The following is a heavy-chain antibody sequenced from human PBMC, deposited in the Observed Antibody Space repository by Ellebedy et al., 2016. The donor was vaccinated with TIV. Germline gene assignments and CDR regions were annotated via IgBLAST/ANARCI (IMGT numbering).Heavy chain of an antibody. CDR1: GFAFSNYW. V-gene: IGHV3-74*01. Sequence: PGGSLRLSCAASGFAFSNYWMHWVRQVPGKGLVWVARIYNDGTSTSYAESVQGRFTISRDNAKNTLYLEMNSLGVDDTAVYYCVKDGTYDYGDYWGQGALVTVSS. CDR3: VKDGTYDYGDY. D-gene: IGHD3-16*01. CDR2: IYNDGTST. J-gene: IGHJ4*02.